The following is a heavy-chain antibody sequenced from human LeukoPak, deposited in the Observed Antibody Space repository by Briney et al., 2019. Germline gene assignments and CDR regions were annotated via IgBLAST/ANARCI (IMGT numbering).Heavy chain of an antibody. CDR2: IKQDGSGK. J-gene: IGHJ6*03. CDR3: ARDQYQLLWVYYYYYMDV. D-gene: IGHD2-2*01. Sequence: GGSLRLSCAASGFTFSSYWMSWVRQAPGKGLEWVANIKQDGSGKYYVDSVKGRFTISRDNAKNSLYLQMNSLRAEDTAVYYCARDQYQLLWVYYYYYMDVWGKGTTVTVSS. CDR1: GFTFSSYW. V-gene: IGHV3-7*01.